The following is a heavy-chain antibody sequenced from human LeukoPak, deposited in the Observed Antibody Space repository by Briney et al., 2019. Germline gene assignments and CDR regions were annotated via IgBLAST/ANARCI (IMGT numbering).Heavy chain of an antibody. CDR3: ARDVPGTTPFDS. J-gene: IGHJ4*02. Sequence: ASVKVSCKASGYSFTSNGISWVRQAPGQGLERMGWISANNGDTNYVQKFRGRVTMTTDTSTRTAYMELRSLRSDDTAVYYCARDVPGTTPFDSWGQGTLVTVSS. V-gene: IGHV1-18*01. D-gene: IGHD1-7*01. CDR1: GYSFTSNG. CDR2: ISANNGDT.